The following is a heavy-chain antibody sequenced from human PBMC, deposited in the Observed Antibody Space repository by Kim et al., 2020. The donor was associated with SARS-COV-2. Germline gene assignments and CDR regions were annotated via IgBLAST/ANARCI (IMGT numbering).Heavy chain of an antibody. V-gene: IGHV1-18*01. Sequence: KLQGRVTMTTDTSTSTAYMELRSLRSDDTAVYYCARTEPYDSSGYGAFDIWGQGTMVTVSS. CDR3: ARTEPYDSSGYGAFDI. J-gene: IGHJ3*02. D-gene: IGHD3-22*01.